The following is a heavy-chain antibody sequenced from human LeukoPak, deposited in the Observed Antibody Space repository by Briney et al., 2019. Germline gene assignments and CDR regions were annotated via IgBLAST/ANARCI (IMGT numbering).Heavy chain of an antibody. CDR2: IYHSGST. V-gene: IGHV4-4*02. J-gene: IGHJ4*02. Sequence: SETLSLTCAVSGGSISSSNWWSWVRQPPGKGLEWIGEIYHSGSTNYNPSLKSRVTISVDKSKNQFSLKLSSVTAADTAVYYCARGYDSSGYYFPFDYWGQGTLVTVSS. CDR3: ARGYDSSGYYFPFDY. D-gene: IGHD3-22*01. CDR1: GGSISSSNW.